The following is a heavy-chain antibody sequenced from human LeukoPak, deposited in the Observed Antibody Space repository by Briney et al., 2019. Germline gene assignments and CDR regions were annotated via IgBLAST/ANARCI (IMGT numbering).Heavy chain of an antibody. J-gene: IGHJ4*02. V-gene: IGHV1-8*01. CDR3: ASNPPNTGDFYY. CDR2: MSPNSGDT. Sequence: ASVRVSCKTSGYTFTNLDINWLRQAPGQGLEWMGWMSPNSGDTGYAQKFQGRVSMTRDIFKSTAYMELSSLRSENTAIYYCASNPPNTGDFYYWGLGTLVTVSS. CDR1: GYTFTNLD. D-gene: IGHD1-1*01.